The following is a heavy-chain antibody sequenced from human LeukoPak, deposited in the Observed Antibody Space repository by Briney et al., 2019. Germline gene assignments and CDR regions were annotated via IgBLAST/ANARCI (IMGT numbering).Heavy chain of an antibody. J-gene: IGHJ4*02. Sequence: GGSLRLSCAASGFTFSTYWMSWVRQAPGKGLEWVANIKQDGSERYYVDSVKGRFTISRDNAKNSLSLQMNSLRAEDTAVYYCARADGYSGYQYYFDYWGQGTLVTVSS. CDR2: IKQDGSER. V-gene: IGHV3-7*01. D-gene: IGHD5-12*01. CDR1: GFTFSTYW. CDR3: ARADGYSGYQYYFDY.